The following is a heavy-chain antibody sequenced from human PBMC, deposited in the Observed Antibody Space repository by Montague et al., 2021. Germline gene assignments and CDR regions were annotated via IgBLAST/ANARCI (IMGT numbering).Heavy chain of an antibody. CDR3: AVGSESAWELLHH. D-gene: IGHD1-26*01. CDR2: IYHGTT. V-gene: IGHV4-4*02. J-gene: IGHJ5*02. Sequence: SETLSLTCTVSGNSISSKYFWSWVRQPLGKWLEWIGEIYHGTTTYSPSLKGRLTVSMDTSKNQFSLKLSSVTAADTAIYYCAVGSESAWELLHHWGQGILVTVSS. CDR1: GNSISSKYF.